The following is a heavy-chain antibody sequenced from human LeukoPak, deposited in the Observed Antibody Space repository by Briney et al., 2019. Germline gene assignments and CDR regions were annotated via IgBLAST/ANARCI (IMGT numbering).Heavy chain of an antibody. CDR1: GGSVSSNSYY. J-gene: IGHJ4*02. Sequence: PSETLSLTCTVSGGSVSSNSYYWGWIRQPPGKGLEWIGSVYYSGTTYYNPSLRSRVTISVDTSRNQFSLKLSSLTAADTAMYYCARGPQWLGSYYFDFWGQGTLVTVSS. V-gene: IGHV4-39*01. CDR2: VYYSGTT. CDR3: ARGPQWLGSYYFDF. D-gene: IGHD6-19*01.